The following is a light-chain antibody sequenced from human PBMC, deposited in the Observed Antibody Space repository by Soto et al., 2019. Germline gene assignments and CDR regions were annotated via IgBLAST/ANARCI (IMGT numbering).Light chain of an antibody. Sequence: EIVLTQSPGTLSLSPGERATLSCRASQSVSNNYLAWYQQKPGQAPRLLIYGASNRATGIPDRFSGSRSGTDFTLTISRLEPEDFAVYYCQQRSNWPTWTFGQGTKVEIK. J-gene: IGKJ1*01. CDR3: QQRSNWPTWT. V-gene: IGKV3D-20*02. CDR1: QSVSNNY. CDR2: GAS.